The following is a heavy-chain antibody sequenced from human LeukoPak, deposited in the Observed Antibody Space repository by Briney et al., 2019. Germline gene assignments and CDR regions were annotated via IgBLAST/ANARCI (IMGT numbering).Heavy chain of an antibody. CDR3: AKGGRDWILRYYFDS. CDR1: GFTFSNFG. Sequence: PGGSLRLSCAASGFTFSNFGMHWVRQAPGKALEWLAVIYYDGSDQSCANSVKGRFTISRDNSKNTLYLQMRSLGVEDTAVYYCAKGGRDWILRYYFDSWGQGTLVTVSS. V-gene: IGHV3-33*06. D-gene: IGHD2-21*02. J-gene: IGHJ4*02. CDR2: IYYDGSDQ.